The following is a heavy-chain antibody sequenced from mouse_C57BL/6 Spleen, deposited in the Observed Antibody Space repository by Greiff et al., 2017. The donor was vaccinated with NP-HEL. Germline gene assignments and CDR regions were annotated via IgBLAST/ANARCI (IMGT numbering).Heavy chain of an antibody. V-gene: IGHV5-4*01. CDR3: ARDGPFAY. CDR1: GFTFSSYA. CDR2: ISDGGSYT. Sequence: EVKVEESGGGLVKPGGSLKLSCAASGFTFSSYAMSWVRQTPEKRLEWVATISDGGSYTYYPDNVKGRFTISRDNAKNNLYLQMSHLKSEDTAMYYCARDGPFAYWGQGTLVTVSA. J-gene: IGHJ3*01.